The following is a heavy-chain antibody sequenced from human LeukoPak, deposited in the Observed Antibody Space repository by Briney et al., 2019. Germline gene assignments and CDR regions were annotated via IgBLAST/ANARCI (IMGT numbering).Heavy chain of an antibody. D-gene: IGHD3-10*02. Sequence: SETLSLTCTVSGYSISSGYYWGWIRQPPGKGLEWIGSIYHSGSTYYNPSLKSRVTISVDTSKNQFSLKLSSVTAADTAVYYCACSGSYYVHYWGQGTLVTVSS. CDR2: IYHSGST. J-gene: IGHJ4*02. CDR3: ACSGSYYVHY. CDR1: GYSISSGYY. V-gene: IGHV4-38-2*02.